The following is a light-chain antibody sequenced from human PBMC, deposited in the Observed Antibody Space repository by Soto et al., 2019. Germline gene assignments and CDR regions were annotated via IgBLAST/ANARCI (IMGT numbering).Light chain of an antibody. CDR1: QSVSSF. V-gene: IGKV3-11*01. J-gene: IGKJ4*02. CDR3: QQRSNWPLT. CDR2: DVS. Sequence: EIVLTQSPATLSLSPGERATLSCRASQSVSSFLAWYQQRPGQPPRLLIYDVSNRATGSPTRFSGSGSGTDFTLTISSLEPEDVSVYYCQQRSNWPLTFGGGTKVEIK.